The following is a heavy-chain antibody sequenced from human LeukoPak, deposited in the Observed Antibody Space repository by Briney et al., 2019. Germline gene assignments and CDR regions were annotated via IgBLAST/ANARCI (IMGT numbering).Heavy chain of an antibody. CDR3: AKDMCSSGCNFDY. Sequence: GRSLRLSCVASGFTFDDYAMHWVRQAPGKGLEWVSGISWNSGRIGYADSVKGRFTISRDNAKNSLYLQMNSLRAGDMALYYCAKDMCSSGCNFDYWGQGTLVTVSS. V-gene: IGHV3-9*03. CDR1: GFTFDDYA. D-gene: IGHD6-19*01. J-gene: IGHJ4*02. CDR2: ISWNSGRI.